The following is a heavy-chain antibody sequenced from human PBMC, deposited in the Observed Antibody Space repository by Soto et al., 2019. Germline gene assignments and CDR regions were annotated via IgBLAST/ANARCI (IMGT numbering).Heavy chain of an antibody. J-gene: IGHJ4*02. CDR2: INHSGST. Sequence: QVQLQQWGAGLLKPSETLSLTCAVYGGSFSGYYWSWIRQPPGKGLEWIGEINHSGSTNYNPSLKSRVPMSVDTSKNQFALKLSSVTAADTAVYYCARGPTPKALWGQGTLVTVSS. V-gene: IGHV4-34*01. CDR1: GGSFSGYY. CDR3: ARGPTPKAL.